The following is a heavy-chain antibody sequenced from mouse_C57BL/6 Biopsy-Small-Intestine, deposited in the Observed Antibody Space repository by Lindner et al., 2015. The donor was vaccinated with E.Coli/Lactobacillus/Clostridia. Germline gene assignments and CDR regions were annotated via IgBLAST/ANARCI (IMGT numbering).Heavy chain of an antibody. CDR2: IDYSGST. CDR1: GYSITSDY. D-gene: IGHD4-1*01. V-gene: IGHV3-8*01. CDR3: ARCPSGRYAMDY. Sequence: VQLQESGPGLAKPSQTLSLTCSVTGYSITSDYRNWIRKFPGNKLEYMGYIDYSGSTYYNPSLKSRISITRDTSKNQYYLQLNSVTTEDTATYYCARCPSGRYAMDYWGQGTSVTVSS. J-gene: IGHJ4*01.